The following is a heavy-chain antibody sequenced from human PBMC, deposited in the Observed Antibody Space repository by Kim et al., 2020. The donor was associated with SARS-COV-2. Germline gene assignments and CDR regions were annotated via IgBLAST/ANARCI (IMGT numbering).Heavy chain of an antibody. CDR1: GFTFSSYS. D-gene: IGHD2-21*02. J-gene: IGHJ6*02. V-gene: IGHV3-21*01. CDR2: ISSSSSYI. CDR3: ARGAVVVTAIQPYYYGMDV. Sequence: GGSLRLSCAASGFTFSSYSMNWVRQAPGKGLEWVSSISSSSSYIYYTDSVKGRFTISRDNAKNSLYLQMNSLRAEDTAVYYCARGAVVVTAIQPYYYGMDVWGQGTTVTVSS.